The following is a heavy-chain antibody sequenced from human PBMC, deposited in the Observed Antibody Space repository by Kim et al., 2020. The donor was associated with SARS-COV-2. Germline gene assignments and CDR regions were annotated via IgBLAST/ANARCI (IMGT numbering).Heavy chain of an antibody. V-gene: IGHV5-51*01. CDR2: IYPGDSDT. D-gene: IGHD2-2*01. CDR1: GYSFTSYW. J-gene: IGHJ6*02. CDR3: ARLGGVGCSSTSCPIGTTYYYYGMDV. Sequence: GESLKISCKGSGYSFTSYWIGWVRQMPGKGLEWMGIIYPGDSDTRYSPSFQGQVTISADKSISTAYLQWSSLKASDTAMYYCARLGGVGCSSTSCPIGTTYYYYGMDVWGQGTTVTVSS.